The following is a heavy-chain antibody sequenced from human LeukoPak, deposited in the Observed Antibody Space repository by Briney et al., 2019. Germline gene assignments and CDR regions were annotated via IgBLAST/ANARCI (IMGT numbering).Heavy chain of an antibody. V-gene: IGHV1-58*02. CDR3: ASSGYSSPNFDY. J-gene: IGHJ4*02. CDR1: GFTFTSSA. Sequence: SVKVSCKASGFTFTSSAMQWVRQARGQRLEWIGWIVVGSGNTNYAQKFQERVTITRDMSTSTAYMELSSLRSEDTAVYYCASSGYSSPNFDYWGQGTLVTVSS. CDR2: IVVGSGNT. D-gene: IGHD3-22*01.